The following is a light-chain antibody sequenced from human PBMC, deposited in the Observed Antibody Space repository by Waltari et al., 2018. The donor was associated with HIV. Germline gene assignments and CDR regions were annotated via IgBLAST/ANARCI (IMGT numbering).Light chain of an antibody. CDR2: EVS. CDR3: TSYTTSTTVI. Sequence: PGQSITISCTGTSSDVGGYNYVSWYQHHPGKVPKLMIYEVSNRPSGVSNRFSGSKSGNTASLTISGLQAEDEADYYCTSYTTSTTVIFGGGTKLTVL. J-gene: IGLJ2*01. V-gene: IGLV2-14*01. CDR1: SSDVGGYNY.